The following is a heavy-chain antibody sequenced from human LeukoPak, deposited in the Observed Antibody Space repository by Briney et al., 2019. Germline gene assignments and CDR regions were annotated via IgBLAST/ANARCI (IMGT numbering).Heavy chain of an antibody. J-gene: IGHJ4*02. CDR1: GFTFSSYD. V-gene: IGHV3-13*01. D-gene: IGHD1-26*01. CDR2: MGTAGDT. Sequence: GGSLRLSCAASGFTFSSYDVHWVRQATGRGLEWVSAMGTAGDTYYAGSVKGRLTISREDAKNSFYLQMNSLRAGDTAVYYCAALGGSIYWGQGTVVTVSS. CDR3: AALGGSIY.